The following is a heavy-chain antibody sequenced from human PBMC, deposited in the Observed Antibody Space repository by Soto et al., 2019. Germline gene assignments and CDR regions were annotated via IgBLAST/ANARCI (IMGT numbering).Heavy chain of an antibody. V-gene: IGHV4-31*03. D-gene: IGHD3-3*01. CDR1: GGSISSGGYY. CDR2: IYYSGST. CDR3: ARSGLRFLDV. Sequence: SETLSLTCTVSGGSISSGGYYWSWIRQHPGKGLEWIGYIYYSGSTYYNPSLKSRVTISVDTSKNQFSLKLSSVTAADTAVYYCARSGLRFLDVWGQGTTVTVSS. J-gene: IGHJ6*02.